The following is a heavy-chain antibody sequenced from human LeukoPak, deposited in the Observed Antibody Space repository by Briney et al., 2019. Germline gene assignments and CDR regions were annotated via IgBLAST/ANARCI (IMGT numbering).Heavy chain of an antibody. Sequence: ASVKVFCKASGYTFTDYYMHWVRQAPGQGLEWMAWIKLNSGDTNYAQKFQGRVTMTRDTSISTAYMELRRLRSDDTAVYFCARGGAHTIVVAAAVIPPFAYWGQGTLVTVSS. CDR2: IKLNSGDT. D-gene: IGHD2-2*02. CDR1: GYTFTDYY. V-gene: IGHV1-2*02. J-gene: IGHJ4*02. CDR3: ARGGAHTIVVAAAVIPPFAY.